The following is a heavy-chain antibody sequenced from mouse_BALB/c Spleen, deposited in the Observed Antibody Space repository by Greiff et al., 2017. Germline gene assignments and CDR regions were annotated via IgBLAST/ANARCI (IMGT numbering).Heavy chain of an antibody. V-gene: IGHV3-2*02. Sequence: VQLKESGPGLVKPSQSLSLTCTVTGYSITSDYAWNWIRQFPGNKLEWMGYISYSGSTSYNPSLKSRISITRDTSKNQFFLQLNSVTTEDTATYYCARSYYYGSSYDAMDYWGQGTSVTVSS. CDR1: GYSITSDYA. CDR3: ARSYYYGSSYDAMDY. CDR2: ISYSGST. J-gene: IGHJ4*01. D-gene: IGHD1-1*01.